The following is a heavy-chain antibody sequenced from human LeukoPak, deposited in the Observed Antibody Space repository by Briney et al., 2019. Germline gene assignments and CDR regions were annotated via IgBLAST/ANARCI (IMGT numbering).Heavy chain of an antibody. CDR3: ARESLGNNWNDGPAFDI. V-gene: IGHV3-74*01. Sequence: PGGSLRLSCAASGFTFSSYWMHWVRQAPGKGLVWVSRINSDGSSTSYADSVKGRFTISRDNAKNTLYLQMNSLRAEDTAVYYCARESLGNNWNDGPAFDIWGQGTMVTVSS. J-gene: IGHJ3*02. CDR1: GFTFSSYW. CDR2: INSDGSST. D-gene: IGHD1-1*01.